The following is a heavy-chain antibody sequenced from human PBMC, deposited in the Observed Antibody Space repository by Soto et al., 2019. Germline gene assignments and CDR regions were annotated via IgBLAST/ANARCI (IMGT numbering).Heavy chain of an antibody. V-gene: IGHV3-30*18. CDR2: ISYDGSNK. D-gene: IGHD1-26*01. CDR3: AKDERPLAMVLWELLPA. CDR1: GFTLSSYG. J-gene: IGHJ5*02. Sequence: PGGSLKLSCAASGFTLSSYGMHWVRQAPGKGLEWVAVISYDGSNKYYADSVKGRFTISRDNSKNTLYLQMNSLRAEDTAVYYCAKDERPLAMVLWELLPAWGQGTLVTVSS.